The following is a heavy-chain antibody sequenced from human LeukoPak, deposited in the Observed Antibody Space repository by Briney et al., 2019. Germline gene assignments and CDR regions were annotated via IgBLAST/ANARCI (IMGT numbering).Heavy chain of an antibody. CDR2: IDPSDSYT. D-gene: IGHD3-3*01. Sequence: SGESLKISCKGSGYSFTSYWISWVRQVPGKGLEWMGRIDPSDSYTNYSPSFQGHVTISADKSISTAYLQWSSLKASDTAMYYCAGRAVLEGLRFLDDLDYWGQGTLVTVSS. CDR1: GYSFTSYW. CDR3: AGRAVLEGLRFLDDLDY. V-gene: IGHV5-10-1*01. J-gene: IGHJ4*02.